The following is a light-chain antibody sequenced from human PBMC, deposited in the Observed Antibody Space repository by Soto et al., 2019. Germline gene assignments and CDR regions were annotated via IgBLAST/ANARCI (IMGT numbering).Light chain of an antibody. CDR3: QQYYDTPYT. CDR1: QGISSW. V-gene: IGKV1-12*01. J-gene: IGKJ2*01. CDR2: AAS. Sequence: DIQMTQSPSSVSASVGDRVTITCRASQGISSWLAWYQQKPGKAPELLMFAASSLQSGVPSRFSGSGSGTEFILTISSLQAEDVAVYYCQQYYDTPYTFGQGTRLEI.